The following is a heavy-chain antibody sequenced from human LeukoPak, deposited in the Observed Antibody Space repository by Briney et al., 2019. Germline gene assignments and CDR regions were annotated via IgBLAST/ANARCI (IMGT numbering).Heavy chain of an antibody. Sequence: GESLKISCKGSGYSFTSYWIGWVRQMPGKGLEWMGIIYPGDSDTRYSPSFQGQVTTSADKSISTAYLQWSSLKASDTAMYYCARHEGVVVPAAMHYYYYYYMDVWGKGTTVTVSS. CDR3: ARHEGVVVPAAMHYYYYYYMDV. V-gene: IGHV5-51*01. CDR2: IYPGDSDT. D-gene: IGHD2-2*01. CDR1: GYSFTSYW. J-gene: IGHJ6*03.